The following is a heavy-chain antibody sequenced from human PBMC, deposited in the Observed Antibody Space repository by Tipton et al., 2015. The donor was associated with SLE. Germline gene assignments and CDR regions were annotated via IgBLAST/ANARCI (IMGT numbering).Heavy chain of an antibody. D-gene: IGHD2-8*01. CDR2: IYYSGST. CDR1: GGSISSYY. J-gene: IGHJ4*02. V-gene: IGHV4-59*12. Sequence: TLSLTCTVSGGSISSYYWSWIRQPPGKGLEWIGYIYYSGSTYYYPSLKSRITISVDTSKNQFSLEVRSVTVADTAVYYCVRLRSKVLIDYWGQGTLVTVSS. CDR3: VRLRSKVLIDY.